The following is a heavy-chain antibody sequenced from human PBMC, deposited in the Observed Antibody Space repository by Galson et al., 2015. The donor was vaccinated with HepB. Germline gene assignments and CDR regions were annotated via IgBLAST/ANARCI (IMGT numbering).Heavy chain of an antibody. CDR1: GFTFSKYA. D-gene: IGHD2/OR15-2a*01. Sequence: SLRLSCAASGFTFSKYAMNWVRLAPGKGLEWVSAISGGGSSTYYADSVKGRFTIYRDNSKNTLYLQMNSLRAEDTAVYYCARVSWFKIGLDAFDIWGQGTMVTVSS. CDR2: ISGGGSST. V-gene: IGHV3-23*01. CDR3: ARVSWFKIGLDAFDI. J-gene: IGHJ3*02.